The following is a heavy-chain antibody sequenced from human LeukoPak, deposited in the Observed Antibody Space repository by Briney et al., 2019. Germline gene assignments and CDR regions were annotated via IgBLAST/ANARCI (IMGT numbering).Heavy chain of an antibody. J-gene: IGHJ4*02. CDR1: GGSISHYY. CDR3: ARDGSGWPPLGY. CDR2: IYYSGST. Sequence: SETLSLTCTVSGGSISHYYWSWIRQPPGKGLEWIGYIYYSGSTNYNPSLKSRVTISVDTSKNQFSLKLTSMTAADTAVYYCARDGSGWPPLGYWGQGTLVTVSS. D-gene: IGHD6-19*01. V-gene: IGHV4-59*12.